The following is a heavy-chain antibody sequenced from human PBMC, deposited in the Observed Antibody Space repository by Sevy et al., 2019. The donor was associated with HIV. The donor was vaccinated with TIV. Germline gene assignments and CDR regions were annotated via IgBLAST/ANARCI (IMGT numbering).Heavy chain of an antibody. J-gene: IGHJ3*02. D-gene: IGHD6-13*01. V-gene: IGHV3-30-3*01. CDR1: GFTFSSYA. CDR2: ISFDGSNK. CDR3: ASGTIASDRAFDI. Sequence: GGSLRLSCAASGFTFSSYAMHWVRQAPGKGLEWGAVISFDGSNKYYADSVRGRFTISRDNSKNTLYLQMNSLRAEDTAVFYCASGTIASDRAFDIWGQGTMVTVSS.